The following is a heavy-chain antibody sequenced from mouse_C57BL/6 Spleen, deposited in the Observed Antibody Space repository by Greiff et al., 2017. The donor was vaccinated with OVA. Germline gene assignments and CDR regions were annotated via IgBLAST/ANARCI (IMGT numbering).Heavy chain of an antibody. Sequence: VQLQQSGPVLVKPGASVKMSCKASGYTFTDYYMNWVKQSHGKSLEWIGVINPYNGGTSYNQKFKGKATLTVDKSSSTAYMELNSLTSEDSSVYYCARGDGYYDYYAMDYWGQGTSVTVSS. J-gene: IGHJ4*01. V-gene: IGHV1-19*01. D-gene: IGHD2-3*01. CDR3: ARGDGYYDYYAMDY. CDR2: INPYNGGT. CDR1: GYTFTDYY.